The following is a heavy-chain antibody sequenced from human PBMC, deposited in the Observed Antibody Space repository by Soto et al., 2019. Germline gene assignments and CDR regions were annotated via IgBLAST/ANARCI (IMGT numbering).Heavy chain of an antibody. CDR2: INHSGST. CDR3: ARGPVTMVRGVGYYFDY. D-gene: IGHD3-10*01. CDR1: GGSFGGYY. Sequence: SETLSLTCAVYGGSFGGYYWSWIRQPPGKGLEWIGEINHSGSTNYNPSLKSRVTISVDTSKNQFSLKLSSVTAADTAVYYCARGPVTMVRGVGYYFDYWGQGTLVTVS. V-gene: IGHV4-34*01. J-gene: IGHJ4*02.